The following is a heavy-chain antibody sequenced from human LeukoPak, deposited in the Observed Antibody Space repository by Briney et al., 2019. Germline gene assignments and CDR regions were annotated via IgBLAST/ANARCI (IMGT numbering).Heavy chain of an antibody. D-gene: IGHD7-27*01. V-gene: IGHV3-33*01. CDR2: IWHDGSEK. CDR1: GFTFSSHG. Sequence: GRSLRLSCVASGFTFSSHGMHWVRQAPGKGLEWVAVIWHDGSEKYYADSVKGRFIISRDNSKNMLYLQMNSLRADDTAVYYCARWGNNKILDYWGQGTLVTVSS. J-gene: IGHJ4*02. CDR3: ARWGNNKILDY.